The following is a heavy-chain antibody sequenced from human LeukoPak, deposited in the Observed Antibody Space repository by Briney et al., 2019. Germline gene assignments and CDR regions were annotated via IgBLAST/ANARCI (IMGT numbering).Heavy chain of an antibody. V-gene: IGHV3-66*01. Sequence: AGGSLRLSCAAFGFTVSSKYMSWGRQAPGEGLEWGSVIYSGGSTFYADSVKGRFTISRDNSKNTVYLQLNSLRDADTAVYYCARDTGTNNWNLHFDLWGRDTLVTVSS. CDR2: IYSGGST. CDR3: ARDTGTNNWNLHFDL. J-gene: IGHJ2*01. CDR1: GFTVSSKY. D-gene: IGHD1-7*01.